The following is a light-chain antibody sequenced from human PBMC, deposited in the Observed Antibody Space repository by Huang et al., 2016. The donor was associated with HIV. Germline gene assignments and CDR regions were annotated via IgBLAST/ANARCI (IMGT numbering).Light chain of an antibody. J-gene: IGKJ1*01. V-gene: IGKV3-20*01. CDR1: PAFSDTL. CDR3: QHYDRSPTWT. CDR2: GPA. Sequence: VLTQSPGILSLSPGERATLSCRASPAFSDTLLALYQQKPGQAPRLLIYGPATRGPGNPDRLSGSGSATDFNLTISGLEDEDVAIYYCQHYDRSPTWTFGQGTTVEIK.